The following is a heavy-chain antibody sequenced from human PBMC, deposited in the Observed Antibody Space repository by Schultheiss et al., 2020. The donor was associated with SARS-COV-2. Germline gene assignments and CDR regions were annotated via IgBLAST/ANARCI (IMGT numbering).Heavy chain of an antibody. V-gene: IGHV3-64D*06. CDR1: GFTFSSYA. J-gene: IGHJ4*02. CDR3: VKTPYSSSYNFDY. D-gene: IGHD6-6*01. CDR2: ISSNGGST. Sequence: GESLKISCSASGFTFSSYAMHWVRQAPGKGLEYVSAISSNGGSTYYADSVKGRFTISRDNSKNTLYLQMSSLRAEDTAVYYCVKTPYSSSYNFDYWGQGTLVTVSS.